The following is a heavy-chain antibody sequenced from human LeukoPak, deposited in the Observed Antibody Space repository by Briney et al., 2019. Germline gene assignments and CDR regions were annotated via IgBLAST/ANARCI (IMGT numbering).Heavy chain of an antibody. J-gene: IGHJ3*02. CDR2: IYTSGST. D-gene: IGHD3-10*01. Sequence: SETLSLTCTVSGGSISSYYWSWTRQPPGKGLEWIRYIYTSGSTNYNPSLKSRVTISVDTSKNQFSLKLSSVTAADTAVYYCARFFRGITMVRGVYDAFDIWGQGTMVTVSS. CDR3: ARFFRGITMVRGVYDAFDI. V-gene: IGHV4-4*09. CDR1: GGSISSYY.